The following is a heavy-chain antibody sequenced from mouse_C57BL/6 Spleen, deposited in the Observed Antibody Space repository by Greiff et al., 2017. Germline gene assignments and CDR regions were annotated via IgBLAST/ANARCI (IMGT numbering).Heavy chain of an antibody. J-gene: IGHJ4*01. Sequence: QVQLQQSGAELARPGASVKLSCKASGYTFTSYWMHWVKQRPGRGLEWIGRIDPNSGGTKYNEKFKSKATLTVDKPSSTAYMQLSSLTSEDSAVYYCARSIYDGYYGYAMDYWGQGTSVTVSS. CDR3: ARSIYDGYYGYAMDY. CDR2: IDPNSGGT. CDR1: GYTFTSYW. V-gene: IGHV1-72*01. D-gene: IGHD2-3*01.